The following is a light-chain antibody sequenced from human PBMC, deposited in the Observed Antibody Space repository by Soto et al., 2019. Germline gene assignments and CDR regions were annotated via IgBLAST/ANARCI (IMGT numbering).Light chain of an antibody. CDR2: DVS. J-gene: IGKJ1*01. CDR3: QQYQSDTWT. V-gene: IGKV1-5*01. CDR1: QNIERW. Sequence: DIQMTQSPSTVSASVGDRVSLTCRASQNIERWQAWYQQKPGKAPKLLLYDVSTLERGVPSRFSGSGSATEFTLTSSDLQPDDFATYYCQQYQSDTWTFGQGTKVEVK.